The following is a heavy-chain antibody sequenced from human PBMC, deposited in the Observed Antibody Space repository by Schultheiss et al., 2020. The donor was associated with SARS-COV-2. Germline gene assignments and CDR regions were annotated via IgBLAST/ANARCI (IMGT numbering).Heavy chain of an antibody. V-gene: IGHV3-66*01. CDR2: IYSGGST. CDR3: AKIGGDCGGDCYSHYYYYGMDV. Sequence: GGSLRLSCAASGFTFSSYSMNWVRQAPGKGLEWVSVIYSGGSTYYADSVKGRFTISRDNSKNTLYLQMNSLRAEDTAVYYCAKIGGDCGGDCYSHYYYYGMDVWGQGTTVTVSS. D-gene: IGHD2-21*02. CDR1: GFTFSSYS. J-gene: IGHJ6*02.